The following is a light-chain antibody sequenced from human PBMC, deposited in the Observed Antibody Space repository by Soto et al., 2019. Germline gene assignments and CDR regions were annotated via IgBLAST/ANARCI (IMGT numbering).Light chain of an antibody. V-gene: IGKV4-1*01. CDR1: QTISSSSNNRNC. CDR3: QQCYSSPFT. J-gene: IGKJ2*01. Sequence: DIVMTKSPDSLAVSLGERATINCKSGQTISSSSNNRNCLGWFQQKPGQPPNLLIYWASTRQYGVPERFSGSGSGTDFTLTISSLQAEDVAVYYCQQCYSSPFTFGQGNKMEIK. CDR2: WAS.